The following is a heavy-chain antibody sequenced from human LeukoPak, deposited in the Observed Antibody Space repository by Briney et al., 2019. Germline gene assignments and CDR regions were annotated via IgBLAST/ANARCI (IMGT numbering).Heavy chain of an antibody. J-gene: IGHJ5*02. Sequence: ASVKVSCKASGYTFTSYYMHWVRQAPGQRLEWMGIINPSGGSTSYAQKLQGRVTMTTDTSTSTAYMELRSLRSDDTAVYYCAREKMATIPNWFDPWGQGTLVTVSS. CDR1: GYTFTSYY. CDR3: AREKMATIPNWFDP. D-gene: IGHD5-24*01. CDR2: INPSGGST. V-gene: IGHV1-46*01.